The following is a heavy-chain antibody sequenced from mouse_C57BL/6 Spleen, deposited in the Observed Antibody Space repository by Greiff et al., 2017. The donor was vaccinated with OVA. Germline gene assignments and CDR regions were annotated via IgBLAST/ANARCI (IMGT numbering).Heavy chain of an antibody. CDR3: ARSAYGSSSWFAY. D-gene: IGHD1-1*01. CDR1: GYTFTTYP. Sequence: VQLQESGAELVKPGASVKMSCKASGYTFTTYPIEWMKQNHGKSLEWIGNFHPYNDDTKYNEKFKGKATLTVEKSSSTVYLELSRLTSDDSAVYYCARSAYGSSSWFAYWGQGTLVTVSA. CDR2: FHPYNDDT. V-gene: IGHV1-47*01. J-gene: IGHJ3*01.